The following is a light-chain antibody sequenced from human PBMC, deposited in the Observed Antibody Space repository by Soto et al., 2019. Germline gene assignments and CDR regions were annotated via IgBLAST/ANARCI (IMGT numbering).Light chain of an antibody. CDR2: GAS. CDR3: QQYKSWPLP. CDR1: QSVYNN. J-gene: IGKJ4*01. Sequence: EVVMTQSPATLSVSPGERATLSCRTSQSVYNNLAWYLQKPGQAPRLLISGASTRATGIPARFSGSGSGTEFTLTISSLQSEDFAVYYCQQYKSWPLPFGGGTKVEIK. V-gene: IGKV3D-15*01.